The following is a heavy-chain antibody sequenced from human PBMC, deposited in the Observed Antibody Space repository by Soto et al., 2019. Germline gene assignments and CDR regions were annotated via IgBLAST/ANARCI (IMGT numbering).Heavy chain of an antibody. D-gene: IGHD3-3*01. CDR1: GYTFTSYG. CDR3: ARGSSYTIFGVVPPNWFDP. V-gene: IGHV1-18*01. CDR2: ISAYNGNT. J-gene: IGHJ5*02. Sequence: GASVKVSCKASGYTFTSYGISWVRQAPGQGLEWMGWISAYNGNTNYAQKLQGRVTMTTDTSTSTAYMELRSLRSDDTAVYYCARGSSYTIFGVVPPNWFDPWGQGTLVTVSS.